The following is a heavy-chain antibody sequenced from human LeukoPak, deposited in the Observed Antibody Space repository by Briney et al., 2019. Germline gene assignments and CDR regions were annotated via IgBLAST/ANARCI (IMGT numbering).Heavy chain of an antibody. V-gene: IGHV1-18*01. CDR3: ARERRRWEPPRGFDY. CDR1: GYTFTTYG. CDR2: ISAYNGNT. Sequence: ASVKVSCKASGYTFTTYGISWVRQAPGQGLEWKGWISAYNGNTNYAQKLQGRVTMTTDTSTSTAYMELRSLRSDDTAVYYCARERRRWEPPRGFDYWGQGTLVTVSS. J-gene: IGHJ4*02. D-gene: IGHD5-24*01.